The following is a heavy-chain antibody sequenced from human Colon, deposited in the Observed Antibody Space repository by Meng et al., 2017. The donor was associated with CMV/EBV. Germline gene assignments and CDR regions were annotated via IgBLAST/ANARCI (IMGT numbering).Heavy chain of an antibody. J-gene: IGHJ5*02. Sequence: GESLKISCAASGFTFSSYSMNWVRQAPGKGLEWVSSISSSSYIYYADFVKGRFTISRDNVKKYVYLEMNSLEVEDTAFYYCAKDMGANLVSAGRGSDLWGPGTQVTVSS. V-gene: IGHV3-21*04. CDR1: GFTFSSYS. CDR2: ISSSSYI. D-gene: IGHD2-15*01. CDR3: AKDMGANLVSAGRGSDL.